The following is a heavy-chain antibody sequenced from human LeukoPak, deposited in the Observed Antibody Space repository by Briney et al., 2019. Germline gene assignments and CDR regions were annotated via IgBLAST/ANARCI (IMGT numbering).Heavy chain of an antibody. D-gene: IGHD1-26*01. CDR3: ARVSGSYSGYYYYYMDV. CDR2: IHYSGST. V-gene: IGHV4-59*12. Sequence: SETLSLTCTVSGGSISSYYWSWIRQPPGKGLEWIGYIHYSGSTNYKPSLKSRVTMSVDTSKNQFSLKLSSVTAADTAVYYCARVSGSYSGYYYYYMDVWGKGTTVTISS. CDR1: GGSISSYY. J-gene: IGHJ6*03.